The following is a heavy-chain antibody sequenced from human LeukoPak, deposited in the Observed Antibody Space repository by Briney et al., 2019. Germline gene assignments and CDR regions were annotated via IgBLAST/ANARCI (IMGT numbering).Heavy chain of an antibody. Sequence: PSETLSLTCTVSGDSISNYYWSWIRQPAGKGLEWIGRMYTSGATNYNPSLESRTTMSVDTSKNQLSLRLSSVTAADRAVYYCAREGPAASTSFYYFMDVWGKGTTVTVSS. D-gene: IGHD2-2*01. V-gene: IGHV4-4*07. CDR1: GDSISNYY. CDR3: AREGPAASTSFYYFMDV. J-gene: IGHJ6*03. CDR2: MYTSGAT.